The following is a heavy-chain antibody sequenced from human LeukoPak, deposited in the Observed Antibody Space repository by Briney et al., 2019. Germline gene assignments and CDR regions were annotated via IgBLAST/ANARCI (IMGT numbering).Heavy chain of an antibody. D-gene: IGHD6-6*01. CDR1: GYTFTSYD. CDR3: ARPDQYSSSRPFGY. V-gene: IGHV1-8*01. Sequence: ASVKVSCKASGYTFTSYDINWVRQATGQGLEWMGWMNPNSGNTGYAQKFQGRVTMTRDTSISTAYMELSRLRSDDTAVYYCARPDQYSSSRPFGYWGQGTLVTVSS. CDR2: MNPNSGNT. J-gene: IGHJ4*02.